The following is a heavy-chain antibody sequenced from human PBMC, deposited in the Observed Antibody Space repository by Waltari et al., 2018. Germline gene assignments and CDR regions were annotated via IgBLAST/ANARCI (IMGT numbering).Heavy chain of an antibody. CDR3: AKLGGLYSSGWPDSTNYMDV. V-gene: IGHV3-23*03. Sequence: DVQVLESGGDLVQSGGSLRLSFAASGFTFSSYAMNWVRPVPESGVRVCAILYSRGRRNDVDSVKGRFTITRDDSKNALFRERNSLRQEDTAVYYCAKLGGLYSSGWPDSTNYMDVWGKGTTVSVSS. D-gene: IGHD3-22*01. CDR1: GFTFSSYA. J-gene: IGHJ6*03. CDR2: ILYSRGRR.